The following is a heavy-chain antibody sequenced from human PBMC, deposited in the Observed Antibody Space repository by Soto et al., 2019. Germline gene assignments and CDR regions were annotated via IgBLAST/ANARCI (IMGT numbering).Heavy chain of an antibody. CDR3: ARLIGNSWLAF. Sequence: SQTLSLTCAISGDSVSSSSVTWNWIRQSPSRGLEWLGRTYYRSKWYNDYAESVKSRITINPDTSKNQFSLHLNPVTPEDTAVYYCARLIGNSWLAFWGQGTLVTVSS. D-gene: IGHD3-22*01. V-gene: IGHV6-1*01. CDR1: GDSVSSSSVT. J-gene: IGHJ4*02. CDR2: TYYRSKWYN.